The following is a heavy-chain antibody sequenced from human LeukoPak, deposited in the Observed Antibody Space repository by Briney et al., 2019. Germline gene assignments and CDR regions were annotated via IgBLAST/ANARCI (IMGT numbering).Heavy chain of an antibody. CDR1: GFTVSSNY. J-gene: IGHJ4*02. CDR2: MYSGGST. Sequence: PGGSLRLSSAVSGFTVSSNYMSWVRQAPGKGLEWVSVMYSGGSTYYADSVKGRFTISRHNSKNTLYLQINSLRPEDTAVYYCARGGGDYNPFDYWGQGTLVTVSS. CDR3: ARGGGDYNPFDY. V-gene: IGHV3-53*04. D-gene: IGHD4-17*01.